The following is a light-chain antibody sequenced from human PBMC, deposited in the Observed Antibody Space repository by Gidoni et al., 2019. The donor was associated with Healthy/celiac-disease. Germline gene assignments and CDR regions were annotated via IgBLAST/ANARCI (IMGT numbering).Light chain of an antibody. Sequence: EIVLTQSPATLSLSPGERATLSCRASQSVSSYLAWYQQKPGQAPRLLIYDASNRATGIPARFSGSGSGTDFTLTISSLEPEDFAVYYCQQRSNPLTFXGXTKVEF. CDR2: DAS. CDR3: QQRSNPLT. V-gene: IGKV3-11*01. CDR1: QSVSSY. J-gene: IGKJ4*01.